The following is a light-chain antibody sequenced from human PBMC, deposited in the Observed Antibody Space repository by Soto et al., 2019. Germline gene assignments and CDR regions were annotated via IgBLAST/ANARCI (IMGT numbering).Light chain of an antibody. V-gene: IGKV3-20*01. CDR1: QSVSSSY. Sequence: ESVLTQSPGTLSLSPGEKATLSCRASQSVSSSYLSWYQQKPGQAPRILIYGASSRATGIPVRFSGSGSGTDFTLTVSRLEPEDFAVYYCQQFGSSSWTFGQGTKVEIK. J-gene: IGKJ1*01. CDR2: GAS. CDR3: QQFGSSSWT.